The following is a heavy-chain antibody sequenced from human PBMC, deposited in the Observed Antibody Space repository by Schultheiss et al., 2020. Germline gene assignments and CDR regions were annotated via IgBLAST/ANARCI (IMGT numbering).Heavy chain of an antibody. J-gene: IGHJ4*02. CDR2: TYYRSKWYN. D-gene: IGHD6-19*01. Sequence: SQTLSLTCAISGDSVSSNSAAWYWIRQSPSRGLEWLGRTYYRSKWYNDYAVSVKSRITINPDTSKNQFSLQLNSVTPEDTAVYYCAREPQWLVYYFDYWGQGTLVTVSS. CDR3: AREPQWLVYYFDY. V-gene: IGHV6-1*01. CDR1: GDSVSSNSAA.